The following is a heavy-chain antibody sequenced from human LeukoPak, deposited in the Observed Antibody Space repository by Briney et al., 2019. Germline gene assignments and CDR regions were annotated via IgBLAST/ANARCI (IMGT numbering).Heavy chain of an antibody. CDR2: INAGNGDT. CDR1: GYTFSSYA. V-gene: IGHV1-3*01. Sequence: GPSVKVSCKASGYTFSSYAMHWVRWAPGQRLEWMGWINAGNGDTKYSQKFQDRVTIARDTSASTAYMELSSLRSEDTAVYYCARDRGGTGDFDYWGQGTLVTVSS. D-gene: IGHD1-1*01. CDR3: ARDRGGTGDFDY. J-gene: IGHJ4*02.